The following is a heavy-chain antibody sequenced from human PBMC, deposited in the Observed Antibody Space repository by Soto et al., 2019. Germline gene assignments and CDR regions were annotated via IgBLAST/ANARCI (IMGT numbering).Heavy chain of an antibody. CDR3: AKWRVPPYSWPS. CDR2: IKQDGSEK. D-gene: IGHD2-21*01. J-gene: IGHJ5*02. V-gene: IGHV3-7*01. Sequence: EVQLVESGGGLVQPGGSLRLSCVASGFTFSSYWMTWVRQAPGKGLEWVANIKQDGSEKYYVDSVKGRFTLSRDNAKSSLYLKMHSLRAEDTGVYYCAKWRVPPYSWPSWGGEPMVTVSS. CDR1: GFTFSSYW.